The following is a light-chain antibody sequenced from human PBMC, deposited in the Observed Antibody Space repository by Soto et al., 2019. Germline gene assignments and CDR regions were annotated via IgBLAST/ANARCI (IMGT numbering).Light chain of an antibody. CDR3: RSFTGSTNHV. Sequence: QSALTQPASVSGSPGQSITISCTGTSSDIGDYNYVSWYKHDPGQAPRLMIYGVTNRPSGISDRFSASKSGNTASLTISGLQAEDEADYYCRSFTGSTNHVFGTGTKLTVL. CDR2: GVT. V-gene: IGLV2-14*01. J-gene: IGLJ1*01. CDR1: SSDIGDYNY.